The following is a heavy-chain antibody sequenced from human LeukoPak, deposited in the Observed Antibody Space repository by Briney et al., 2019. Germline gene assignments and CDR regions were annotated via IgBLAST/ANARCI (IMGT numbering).Heavy chain of an antibody. Sequence: GASVRLSCKASGYTLRRYAMSWVRQAPGQGLEWMGWISTYNGNTNYAQKVEGRVTMTTDTSTSRVYMDLRSLRSDNTAVYYCARDRAGCSWMTPFDYWGQGTLVTVSS. D-gene: IGHD3-10*01. CDR2: ISTYNGNT. V-gene: IGHV1-18*01. J-gene: IGHJ4*02. CDR1: GYTLRRYA. CDR3: ARDRAGCSWMTPFDY.